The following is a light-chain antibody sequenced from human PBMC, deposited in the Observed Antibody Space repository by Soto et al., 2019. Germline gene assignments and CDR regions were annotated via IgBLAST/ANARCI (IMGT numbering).Light chain of an antibody. J-gene: IGKJ2*01. CDR2: DAS. CDR1: QSVSSY. V-gene: IGKV3-11*01. Sequence: EIGLTQSPATLSLSPGERATLSCRASQSVSSYLAWYQQKPGQAPRLLLYDASNRATGIPARFSGSGSGTDFSLTISSLEPEDFAVYYCQQRSNWPPYTFGQGTKLEIK. CDR3: QQRSNWPPYT.